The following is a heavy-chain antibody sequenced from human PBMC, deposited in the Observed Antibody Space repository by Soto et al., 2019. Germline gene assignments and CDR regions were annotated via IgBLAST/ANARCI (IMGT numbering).Heavy chain of an antibody. V-gene: IGHV4-31*03. D-gene: IGHD2-2*01. J-gene: IGHJ6*02. CDR1: GGSIRSGGYH. CDR2: IDYNGST. CDR3: ARFQLYYGLDV. Sequence: QVQLQESGPGLVKPSQTLSLTCTVSGGSIRSGGYHWSWIRQHPGKGLEWIGYIDYNGSTYYNPSLRSRVTISIDTSKNQFSLKLSSVTAADTAMYYCARFQLYYGLDVWRQGTTVTVSS.